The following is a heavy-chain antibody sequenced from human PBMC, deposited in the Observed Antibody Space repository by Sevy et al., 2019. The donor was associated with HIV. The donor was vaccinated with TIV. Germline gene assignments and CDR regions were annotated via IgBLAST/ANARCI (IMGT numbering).Heavy chain of an antibody. CDR1: GFTFSNYN. CDR3: ARDRRTLNYYASSGYNYYFDY. CDR2: ITSSSDYI. Sequence: GGSLRLSCAASGFTFSNYNMNRVRQAPWKGLEWVSSITSSSDYIYDADSVKGRFTISRDNAKNSLYLQMNSLRAEDTAVYYCARDRRTLNYYASSGYNYYFDYWGQGTLVTVSS. J-gene: IGHJ4*02. V-gene: IGHV3-21*01. D-gene: IGHD3-22*01.